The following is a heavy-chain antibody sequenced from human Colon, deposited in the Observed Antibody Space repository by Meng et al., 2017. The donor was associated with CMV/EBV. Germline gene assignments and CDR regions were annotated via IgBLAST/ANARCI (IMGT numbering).Heavy chain of an antibody. Sequence: LRLSCTVSRFSFSDFCMNWVRQAPGKGLEWVANIKADGSETYYADSVKGRFIISRDNAKNSLYLQMNSLRVEDTAVYFCVRGHYDGAWGHGTLVTVSS. CDR1: RFSFSDFC. CDR2: IKADGSET. J-gene: IGHJ4*03. CDR3: VRGHYDGA. V-gene: IGHV3-7*04. D-gene: IGHD3-16*01.